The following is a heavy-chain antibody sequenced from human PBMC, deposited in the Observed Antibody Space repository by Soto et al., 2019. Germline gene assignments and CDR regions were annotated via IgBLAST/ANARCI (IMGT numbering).Heavy chain of an antibody. CDR3: ARAPYYDDSSGYYVAFDS. Sequence: ASVKVSCKASGYTFTSYGISWVRQAPGQGLEWMGWISAYNGNTNYAQKLQGRVTMTRDTSTSTVYMELSSLRSEDTAVYYCARAPYYDDSSGYYVAFDSWGQGTMVTLSS. V-gene: IGHV1-18*01. J-gene: IGHJ3*02. D-gene: IGHD3-22*01. CDR2: ISAYNGNT. CDR1: GYTFTSYG.